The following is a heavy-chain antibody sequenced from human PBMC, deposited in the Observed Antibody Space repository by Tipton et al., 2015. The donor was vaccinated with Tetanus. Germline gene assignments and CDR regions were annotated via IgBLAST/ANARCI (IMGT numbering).Heavy chain of an antibody. V-gene: IGHV4-30-4*01. J-gene: IGHJ3*01. CDR3: ARGGRDAYNNPLGAFDV. CDR2: ISHSGSS. D-gene: IGHD5-24*01. Sequence: TLSLTCTVSGGSISSDAHYWSWIRQSPGKGLEWIGEISHSGSSSYSPSLKSRVTISVDTSKNQFSLRLRSVAAADTAVYYCARGGRDAYNNPLGAFDVWGRGTTVTVSS. CDR1: GGSISSDAHY.